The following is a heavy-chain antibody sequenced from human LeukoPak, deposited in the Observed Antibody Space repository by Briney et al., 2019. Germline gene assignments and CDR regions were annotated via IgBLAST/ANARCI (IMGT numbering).Heavy chain of an antibody. CDR2: IYYSGST. Sequence: SETLSLTCTVSGGSISSYYGRWIRQPPGKGLEWIGYIYYSGSTNYNPSLKSRVTISVDTSKNQFSLKLSSVTAADTAVYYCARAMLAAHFDLWGRGTLVTVSS. CDR1: GGSISSYY. D-gene: IGHD3-10*02. V-gene: IGHV4-59*01. J-gene: IGHJ2*01. CDR3: ARAMLAAHFDL.